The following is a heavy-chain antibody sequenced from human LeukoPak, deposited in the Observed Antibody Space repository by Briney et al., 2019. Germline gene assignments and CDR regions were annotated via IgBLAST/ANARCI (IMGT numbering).Heavy chain of an antibody. Sequence: PGGSLRLSCAASGFSFSSYAMSWVRQAPGMRLEWVSSISGSGEITYYADSLEGRFTISRDNSKNSLYLQMNSLRAEDTAVYYCAREYGRSRWFDPWGQGTLVTVSS. CDR2: ISGSGEIT. CDR1: GFSFSSYA. V-gene: IGHV3-23*01. D-gene: IGHD4-17*01. J-gene: IGHJ5*02. CDR3: AREYGRSRWFDP.